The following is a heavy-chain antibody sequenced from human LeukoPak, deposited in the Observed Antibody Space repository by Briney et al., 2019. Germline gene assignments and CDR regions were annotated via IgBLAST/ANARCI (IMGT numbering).Heavy chain of an antibody. D-gene: IGHD6-13*01. CDR2: MNPNSGNT. CDR3: ARAPGYSPLGY. V-gene: IGHV1-8*01. CDR1: GYTFTTYD. Sequence: ASVKDSCKASGYTFTTYDLNWVRQATGQGLEWMGWMNPNSGNTGYAQKFQGRVTMTRNTSISTAYMELSSLRSEDTAVYYCARAPGYSPLGYWGQGTLVTVSS. J-gene: IGHJ4*02.